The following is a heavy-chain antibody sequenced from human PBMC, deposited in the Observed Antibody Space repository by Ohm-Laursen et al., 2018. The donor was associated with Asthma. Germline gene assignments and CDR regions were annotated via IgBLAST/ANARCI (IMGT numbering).Heavy chain of an antibody. CDR1: GFTFSDYY. Sequence: GSLRLSCAASGFTFSDYYMSWIRQAPGKGLEWVSYISSSSSYTNYADSVKGRFTISRDNAKNSLYLQMNSLRAEDTAVYYCARDMVSPKDTAMDDAFDIWGQGTMVTVSS. CDR3: ARDMVSPKDTAMDDAFDI. J-gene: IGHJ3*02. V-gene: IGHV3-11*06. D-gene: IGHD5-18*01. CDR2: ISSSSSYT.